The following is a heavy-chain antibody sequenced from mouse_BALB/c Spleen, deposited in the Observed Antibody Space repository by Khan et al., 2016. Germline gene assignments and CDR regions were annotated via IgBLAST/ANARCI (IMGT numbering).Heavy chain of an antibody. CDR1: GYSITSGYG. Sequence: EVQLQESGPGLVKPSQSLSLTCTVTGYSITSGYGWNWIRQFPGNKLEWMGYISYSGSTNYHLPLKSRISITRDTSKNPFFLQLNSVITEDTATYYCARKARIKYWGQGTTLTVSS. J-gene: IGHJ2*01. CDR3: ARKARIKY. CDR2: ISYSGST. D-gene: IGHD3-2*02. V-gene: IGHV3-2*02.